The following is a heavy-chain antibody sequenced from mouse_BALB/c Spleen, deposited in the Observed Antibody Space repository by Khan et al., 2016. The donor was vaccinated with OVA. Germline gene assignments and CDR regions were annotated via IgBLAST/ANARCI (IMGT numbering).Heavy chain of an antibody. Sequence: VQLKQSGPELVEPGASVKMSRKASGYTFTNYVMHWVKQKPGQGLEWIGYINPYNAGTRYNEKFKGKATLTSDISSTTAYMELSSLTSEDSAFYYCAREASSWDFSFPYWGQGTLVTVSA. J-gene: IGHJ3*01. CDR1: GYTFTNYV. D-gene: IGHD4-1*01. CDR3: AREASSWDFSFPY. CDR2: INPYNAGT. V-gene: IGHV1S136*01.